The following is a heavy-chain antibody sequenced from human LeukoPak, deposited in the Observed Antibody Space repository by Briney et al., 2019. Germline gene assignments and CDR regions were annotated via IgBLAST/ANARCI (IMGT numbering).Heavy chain of an antibody. V-gene: IGHV4-59*01. CDR1: GGSISSYY. J-gene: IGHJ5*02. D-gene: IGHD3-10*01. CDR2: IYYSGST. Sequence: SETLSLTCTVSGGSISSYYWSWIRQPPGKGLEWIGYIYYSGSTNYNPSLKSRVTISVDTSKNQFSLKLSPVTAADTAVYYCARLKATYYYGSDWFDPWGQGTLVTVSS. CDR3: ARLKATYYYGSDWFDP.